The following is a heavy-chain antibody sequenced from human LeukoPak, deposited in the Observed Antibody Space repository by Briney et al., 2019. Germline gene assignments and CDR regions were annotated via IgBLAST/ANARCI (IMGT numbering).Heavy chain of an antibody. J-gene: IGHJ4*02. Sequence: GGSLRLSCAASGFTFSSYAMSWVRQAPGKGLEWVLGISGSGTNTYYADSVKGRFTISRDNSKNTLSLQMNSLRGEDTAVYYCAKEGYVLTGSNFDYWGQGTLVTVSS. CDR1: GFTFSSYA. V-gene: IGHV3-23*01. CDR2: ISGSGTNT. CDR3: AKEGYVLTGSNFDY. D-gene: IGHD1-14*01.